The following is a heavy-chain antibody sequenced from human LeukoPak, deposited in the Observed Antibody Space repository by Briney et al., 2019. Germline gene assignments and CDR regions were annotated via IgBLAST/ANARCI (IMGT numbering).Heavy chain of an antibody. D-gene: IGHD2-15*01. Sequence: GGSLRLSCAASGFTFSTYAMNWVRQAPGKGLEWVSTISGSGDTTYYADSVKGRFTISRDNSKNTLFLQMDSLRAEDTAVFYCARYCSRSTCQGPSYYFGMDVWGQGTTVTVSS. CDR1: GFTFSTYA. CDR2: ISGSGDTT. CDR3: ARYCSRSTCQGPSYYFGMDV. V-gene: IGHV3-23*01. J-gene: IGHJ6*02.